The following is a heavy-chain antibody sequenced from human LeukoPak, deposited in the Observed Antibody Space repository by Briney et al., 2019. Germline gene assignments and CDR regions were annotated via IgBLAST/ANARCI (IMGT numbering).Heavy chain of an antibody. V-gene: IGHV4-59*08. CDR2: MYYSGNT. D-gene: IGHD1-26*01. CDR3: ARHTLVGARNAFDI. Sequence: PSETLSLTCNVSGGSISSYYWSWIRQPPGKGLEWIGYMYYSGNTNYNPSLKSRVTTSVDSSKNQFSLKLSSVTAADTAVYYCARHTLVGARNAFDIWGQGTMVIVSS. J-gene: IGHJ3*02. CDR1: GGSISSYY.